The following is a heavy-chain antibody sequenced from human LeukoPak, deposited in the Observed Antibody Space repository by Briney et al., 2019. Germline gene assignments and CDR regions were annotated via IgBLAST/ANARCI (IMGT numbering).Heavy chain of an antibody. CDR3: ESTRVELGIAVGGTRRTREFDY. CDR1: GGSFSGYY. Sequence: SETLSLTCAVYGGSFSGYYWCWIRQPPGKGLEWIGEINHGGSTNYNPSLKSRVTISVDTSKNQFSLKLSSVTAADTAVYYCESTRVELGIAVGGTRRTREFDYWGQGILVTVSS. J-gene: IGHJ4*02. D-gene: IGHD6-19*01. CDR2: INHGGST. V-gene: IGHV4-34*01.